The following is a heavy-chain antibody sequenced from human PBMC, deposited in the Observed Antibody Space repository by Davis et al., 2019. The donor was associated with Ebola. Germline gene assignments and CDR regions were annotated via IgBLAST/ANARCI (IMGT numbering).Heavy chain of an antibody. D-gene: IGHD2-15*01. Sequence: SQTLSLTCAVYGGSFSGYYWSWIRQPPGKGLEWIGYIYYSGSTYYNPSLKSRVTISVDTSKNQFSLKLSSVTAADTAMYYCARGLYSGAFDIWGQGTMVTVSS. V-gene: IGHV4-59*01. CDR2: IYYSGST. CDR1: GGSFSGYY. CDR3: ARGLYSGAFDI. J-gene: IGHJ3*02.